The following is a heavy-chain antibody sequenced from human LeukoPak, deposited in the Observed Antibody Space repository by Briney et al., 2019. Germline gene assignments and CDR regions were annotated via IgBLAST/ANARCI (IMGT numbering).Heavy chain of an antibody. CDR2: IYYSGAT. CDR3: ARGTYYSNYLNWFDP. V-gene: IGHV4-59*01. D-gene: IGHD4-4*01. CDR1: GGSISTYY. Sequence: SETLSLTCTVSGGSISTYYWNWIRQPPGEGLEWIGYIYYSGATNYNPSLKSRVTISVDTSKNQFSLKLSSVTAADTAVYYCARGTYYSNYLNWFDPWGQGTLVTVSS. J-gene: IGHJ5*02.